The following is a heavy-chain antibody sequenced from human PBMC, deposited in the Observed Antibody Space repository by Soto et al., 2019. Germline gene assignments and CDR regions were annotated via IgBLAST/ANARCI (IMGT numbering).Heavy chain of an antibody. J-gene: IGHJ3*02. CDR1: GVSINSGGYY. D-gene: IGHD1-1*01. CDR3: ARGSQLERDALDI. Sequence: QVQLQESGPGLVKPSQTLSLTCSVSGVSINSGGYYWRWIRHHPGKGLEWIGYIYYTGHTFYNPSLKSRVAMSLDTYKNQFSLKLSSVTAADTAVYYCARGSQLERDALDIWGQGTMVTVSS. CDR2: IYYTGHT. V-gene: IGHV4-31*03.